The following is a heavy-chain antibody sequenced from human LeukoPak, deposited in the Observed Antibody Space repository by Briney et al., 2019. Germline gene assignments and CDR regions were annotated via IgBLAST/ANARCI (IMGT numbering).Heavy chain of an antibody. V-gene: IGHV3-23*01. Sequence: PGGSLRLSCAASGFTVSSNYMSWVRQAPGKGLEWVSAISGSGGSTYYADSVKGRFTISRDNSKNTLYLQMNSLRAEDTAVYYCAKVRGYSYGYDYWGQGTLVTVSS. CDR1: GFTVSSNY. D-gene: IGHD5-18*01. CDR3: AKVRGYSYGYDY. CDR2: ISGSGGST. J-gene: IGHJ4*02.